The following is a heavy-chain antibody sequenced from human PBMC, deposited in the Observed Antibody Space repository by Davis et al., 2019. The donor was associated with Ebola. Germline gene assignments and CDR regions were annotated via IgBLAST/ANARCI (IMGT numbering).Heavy chain of an antibody. J-gene: IGHJ6*02. CDR2: ISAYNGNT. D-gene: IGHD5-12*01. CDR1: GYTFTSYG. CDR3: AREGYSGYVIYYYYGMDV. Sequence: ASVKVSCKASGYTFTSYGISWVRQAPGQGLEWMGWISAYNGNTNYAQKLQGRVTMTTDTSTSTAYRELRSLGSDDTAVYYCAREGYSGYVIYYYYGMDVWGQGTTVTVSS. V-gene: IGHV1-18*01.